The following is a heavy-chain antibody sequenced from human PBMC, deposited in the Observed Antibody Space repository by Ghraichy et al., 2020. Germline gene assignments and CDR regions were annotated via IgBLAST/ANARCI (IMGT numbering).Heavy chain of an antibody. D-gene: IGHD2-21*02. CDR1: GYTFTDYS. J-gene: IGHJ1*01. CDR2: FNPNTGSR. Sequence: ASVKVSCKASGYTFTDYSFHWVRQAPGQGLEWMGWFNPNTGSRNYAQKFQGRVTMTRDTSISTAYLELSGLKSDDTALYYCARDHSKVHLMTATTRGYFQHWGQGTVVTVSS. V-gene: IGHV1-2*02. CDR3: ARDHSKVHLMTATTRGYFQH.